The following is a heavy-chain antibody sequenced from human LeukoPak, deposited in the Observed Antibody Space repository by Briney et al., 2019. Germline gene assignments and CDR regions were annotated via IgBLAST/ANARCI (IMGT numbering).Heavy chain of an antibody. Sequence: ASVKVSCKVSGYTLTELSMHWVRQAPGKGLEWMGGFDPEDGETIYAQKFQGRVTMTEDTSTDTAYMELSSLRSDDTAVYYCARANYGSGSYYSIYFDYWGQGTLVTVSS. CDR1: GYTLTELS. J-gene: IGHJ4*02. V-gene: IGHV1-24*01. D-gene: IGHD3-10*01. CDR2: FDPEDGET. CDR3: ARANYGSGSYYSIYFDY.